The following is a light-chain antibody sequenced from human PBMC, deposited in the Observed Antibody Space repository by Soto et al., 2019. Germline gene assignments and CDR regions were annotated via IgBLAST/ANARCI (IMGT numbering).Light chain of an antibody. CDR1: QTVTNN. Sequence: EIVMTQSPATLSVSPGESATLSCRASQTVTNNLAWYQQKSGQAPRLLIYRASTRATAIPARFSGSGSGTEFTLTISSLQSEDFAMYYCLHHGSSLWTFGQGTKVDIK. V-gene: IGKV3-15*01. J-gene: IGKJ1*01. CDR2: RAS. CDR3: LHHGSSLWT.